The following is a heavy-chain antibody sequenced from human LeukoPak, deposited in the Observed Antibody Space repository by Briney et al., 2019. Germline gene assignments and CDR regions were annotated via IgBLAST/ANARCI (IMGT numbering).Heavy chain of an antibody. J-gene: IGHJ4*02. CDR1: RFTFSASW. CDR3: ARGLVHDTSGYYSDY. V-gene: IGHV3-74*01. CDR2: INSDDSRT. Sequence: GGSLRLSCAASRFTFSASWMHWVRQAPGKGLVWVSRINSDDSRTTYADSVKGRFTISRDNAKNTLYLQMNSLRAEDTAVYYCARGLVHDTSGYYSDYWGQGTLVTVSS. D-gene: IGHD3-22*01.